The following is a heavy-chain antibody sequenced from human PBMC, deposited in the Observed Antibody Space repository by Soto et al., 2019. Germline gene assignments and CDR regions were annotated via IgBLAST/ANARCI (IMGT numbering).Heavy chain of an antibody. CDR2: INPVDGVT. V-gene: IGHV1-46*01. Sequence: QEQLVQSGAELKKPGASVKVSCKASGYTFSNYFIHWVRQAPGQGLEWMGIINPVDGVTHYAQGXLTMTRDTSTSTVYMELSSLTSDDTAIYYCARTLEYYYGMDVWGQGTSVTVSS. D-gene: IGHD6-6*01. CDR1: GYTFSNYF. J-gene: IGHJ6*02. CDR3: ARTLEYYYGMDV.